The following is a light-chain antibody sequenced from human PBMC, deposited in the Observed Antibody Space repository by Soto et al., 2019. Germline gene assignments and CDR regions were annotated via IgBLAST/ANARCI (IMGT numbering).Light chain of an antibody. V-gene: IGLV2-18*02. CDR1: SSDVGNYNR. CDR2: EVS. J-gene: IGLJ1*01. CDR3: SSYTSSSTYV. Sequence: QSAPTQPPSVSGSPGQSVTISCTGTSSDVGNYNRVSWYQQPPGTAPKVIIYEVSNRPSGVPDRFSGSKSGNTASLTISGLQAEDEADYYCSSYTSSSTYVFGTGTKVTVL.